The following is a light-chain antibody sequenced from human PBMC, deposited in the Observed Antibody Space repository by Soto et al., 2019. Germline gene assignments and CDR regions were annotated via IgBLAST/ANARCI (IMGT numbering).Light chain of an antibody. J-gene: IGLJ2*01. CDR1: SSNVGSNT. V-gene: IGLV1-44*01. CDR2: HNN. Sequence: QSVLTQPPSASGTPGQRVTISCSGSSSNVGSNTVDWYQQLPGTAPKLLIYHNNQRPSGVPDRLSGSKSGTSASLAISGLQSEDEDDYYCAAWDDSRNAVVFGGGTKVTVL. CDR3: AAWDDSRNAVV.